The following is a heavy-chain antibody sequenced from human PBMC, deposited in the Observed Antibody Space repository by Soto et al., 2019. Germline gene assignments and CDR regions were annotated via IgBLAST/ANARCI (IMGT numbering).Heavy chain of an antibody. V-gene: IGHV1-2*02. Sequence: QVPLVQSGTEVKRPGDSVKVSRKASGYTFTGYYVHWVRQAPGQGLEWMGWINPNSGDTYLAQRFQGRVTMNRDTSIRTAYMELRGLTSDDTAEYYCAKGGAIVAAGTRVYLYNAMDVWGQGTTVTVSS. D-gene: IGHD1-26*01. J-gene: IGHJ6*02. CDR1: GYTFTGYY. CDR3: AKGGAIVAAGTRVYLYNAMDV. CDR2: INPNSGDT.